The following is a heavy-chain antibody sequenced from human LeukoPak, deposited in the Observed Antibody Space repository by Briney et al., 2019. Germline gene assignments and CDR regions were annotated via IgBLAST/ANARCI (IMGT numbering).Heavy chain of an antibody. CDR3: VRGDVGFDP. D-gene: IGHD1-26*01. Sequence: GGSLRLSCAASGFTFNTYDMHWVRQATGKGLEWVSGIGTVGDTYYLGSVKGRFTISRDNAKNSLYLQMNSLKAGVTALYFCVRGDVGFDPWGQGTLVTVSS. CDR1: GFTFNTYD. J-gene: IGHJ5*02. V-gene: IGHV3-13*01. CDR2: IGTVGDT.